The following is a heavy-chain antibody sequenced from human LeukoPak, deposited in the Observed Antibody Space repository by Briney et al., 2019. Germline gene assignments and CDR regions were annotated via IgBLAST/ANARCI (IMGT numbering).Heavy chain of an antibody. Sequence: PGGSLRLSCAASGFTFRSYEMNWVRQAPGKGLEWVSYISSSGSTIYYADSVKGRFTISRDNAKNSLYLQMNSLRAEDTAVYYCARPLQYTAMDHYYGMDVWGQGTTVTVSS. CDR3: ARPLQYTAMDHYYGMDV. J-gene: IGHJ6*02. V-gene: IGHV3-48*03. CDR2: ISSSGSTI. CDR1: GFTFRSYE. D-gene: IGHD5-18*01.